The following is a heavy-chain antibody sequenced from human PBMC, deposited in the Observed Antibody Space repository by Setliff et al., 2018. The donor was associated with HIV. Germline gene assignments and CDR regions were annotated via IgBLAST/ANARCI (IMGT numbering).Heavy chain of an antibody. V-gene: IGHV3-11*04. Sequence: PGGSLRLSCAASGFTFSDYYMSWIRPAPGKGLEWVSYLSSSGSTISYADSVRGRFTISRDNAKNSLYLQMNSLRAAETAVYYCARVRGGGPWEPSDCWGQGTRGTVSS. CDR2: LSSSGSTI. D-gene: IGHD1-1*01. CDR1: GFTFSDYY. CDR3: ARVRGGGPWEPSDC. J-gene: IGHJ4*02.